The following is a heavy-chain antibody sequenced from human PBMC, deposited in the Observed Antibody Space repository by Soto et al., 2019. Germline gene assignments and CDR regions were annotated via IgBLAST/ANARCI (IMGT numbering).Heavy chain of an antibody. CDR2: IYYSGTT. J-gene: IGHJ4*02. D-gene: IGHD2-21*01. V-gene: IGHV4-39*01. CDR3: ARLSHCNADGYIFDS. CDR1: GGSISSSNYY. Sequence: SETLSLTCTVSGGSISSSNYYWAWIRQPPGKGLEWIGSIYYSGTTYYAASLKSRVTMSVDTSKNQFSLKLSSVTAADTAVYYCARLSHCNADGYIFDSWGQGILVTVSS.